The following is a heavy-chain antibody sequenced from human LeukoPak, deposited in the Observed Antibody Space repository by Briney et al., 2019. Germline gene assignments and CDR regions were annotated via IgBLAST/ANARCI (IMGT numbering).Heavy chain of an antibody. V-gene: IGHV3-7*04. J-gene: IGHJ4*02. CDR2: IKKDGSEK. CDR1: GFTFSNHW. D-gene: IGHD1-26*01. Sequence: PGGSLRLSCGASGFTFSNHWMSWVRQAPGKGLEWVANIKKDGSEKYYVDSVKGRFTISRDNAKNSLYLQMNSLSAEDSAVYYCARGPSEVGVYFDYWGQGTLVTVSS. CDR3: ARGPSEVGVYFDY.